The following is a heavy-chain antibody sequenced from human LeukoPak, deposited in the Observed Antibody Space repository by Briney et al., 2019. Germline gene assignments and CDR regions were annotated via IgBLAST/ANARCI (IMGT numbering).Heavy chain of an antibody. J-gene: IGHJ4*02. Sequence: PGGSLRLSCAASGFTFSSYGMHWVRQAPGKGLEWVAVISHDGNNKHYADSVKGRFTISRDNSKNTLYLQMNSLRPEDTAVYSCARDRKSTWSFDYWGQGILVTVSS. CDR2: ISHDGNNK. V-gene: IGHV3-30*03. CDR3: ARDRKSTWSFDY. D-gene: IGHD6-13*01. CDR1: GFTFSSYG.